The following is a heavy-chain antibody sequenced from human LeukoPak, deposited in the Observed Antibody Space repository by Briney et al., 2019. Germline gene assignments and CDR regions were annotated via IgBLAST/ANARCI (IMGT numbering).Heavy chain of an antibody. CDR1: GYTFTSYG. V-gene: IGHV1-69*05. J-gene: IGHJ3*02. CDR3: TREGVYAPDPSSYHRDAFDI. Sequence: ASVKVSCKASGYTFTSYGISWVRQAPGQGLEWMGGIIPIFGTANYAQKFQGRVTITTDESTSTAYMELSSLRSEDTAVYYCTREGVYAPDPSSYHRDAFDIWGQGTVVIVSS. CDR2: IIPIFGTA. D-gene: IGHD3-16*02.